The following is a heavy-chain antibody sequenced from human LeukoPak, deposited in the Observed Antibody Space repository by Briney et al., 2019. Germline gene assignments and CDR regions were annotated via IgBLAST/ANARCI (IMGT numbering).Heavy chain of an antibody. CDR3: ARDRRVGSSSVNWFDP. D-gene: IGHD6-6*01. J-gene: IGHJ5*02. V-gene: IGHV1-2*02. CDR1: GYTFTGYY. CDR2: INPNSGGT. Sequence: ASVKVSCKASGYTFTGYYMHWVRQAPGQGLEWMGWINPNSGGTNYAQKFQGRVTMTRDTSISTAYMELSRLRSGDTAVYYCARDRRVGSSSVNWFDPWGQGTLVTVSS.